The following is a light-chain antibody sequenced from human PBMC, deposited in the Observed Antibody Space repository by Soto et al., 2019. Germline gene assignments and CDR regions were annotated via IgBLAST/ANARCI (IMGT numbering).Light chain of an antibody. CDR1: QSVSSSY. CDR2: GAS. J-gene: IGKJ5*01. V-gene: IGKV3-20*01. CDR3: QQFGSSPPRIT. Sequence: EIGLTQSPGTLSLSTGERATLSCRASQSVSSSYLAWYQQKPGHTPRLLIYGASTRATGIPDRFSGSGSGTDFTLTISRLEPEDFAVYYCQQFGSSPPRITFGQGTRLEIK.